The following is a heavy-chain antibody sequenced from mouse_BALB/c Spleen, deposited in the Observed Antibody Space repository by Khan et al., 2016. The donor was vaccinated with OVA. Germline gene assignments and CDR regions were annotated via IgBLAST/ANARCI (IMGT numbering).Heavy chain of an antibody. CDR3: VRAGYSSFAF. J-gene: IGHJ3*01. CDR2: FFPNSGGS. Sequence: VQLQQSGPEVVKPGASVKISCKASGYTFTDYNMDWVKQRHGKSLEWIGYFFPNSGGSGYNQKFKTKATLTVNISSSTAYMDLHSLTSEDTAGYYCVRAGYSSFAFRDQGTLVTVSA. CDR1: GYTFTDYN. V-gene: IGHV1S29*02. D-gene: IGHD3-1*01.